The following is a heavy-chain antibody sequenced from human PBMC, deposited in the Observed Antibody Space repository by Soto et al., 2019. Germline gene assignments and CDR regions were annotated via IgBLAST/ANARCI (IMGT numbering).Heavy chain of an antibody. Sequence: SVKVSCKASGGTFGTYGISWVRQAPGQGLEWMGGIVPFFGTPDYAENLQGRVTITADESTSTAYMELSSLRSGDTAVYYCAKVYQPRAYDFWSGGMKYYYYGMDVWGQGTTVTVSS. J-gene: IGHJ6*02. CDR1: GGTFGTYG. V-gene: IGHV1-69*13. CDR3: AKVYQPRAYDFWSGGMKYYYYGMDV. D-gene: IGHD3-3*01. CDR2: IVPFFGTP.